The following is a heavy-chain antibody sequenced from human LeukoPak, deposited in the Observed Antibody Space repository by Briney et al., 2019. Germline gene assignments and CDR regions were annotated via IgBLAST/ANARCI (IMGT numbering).Heavy chain of an antibody. Sequence: GGSLRLSCAASGFTFSSYAMSWVRQAPGKGLEWVSGISGSGDSTYYADSVKGRFTISRDNPKNTLHLQMNSLRAEDTAVYYCVKGQGCSWYNWFDPWGQGTLVTVSS. CDR1: GFTFSSYA. CDR2: ISGSGDST. D-gene: IGHD6-13*01. V-gene: IGHV3-23*01. CDR3: VKGQGCSWYNWFDP. J-gene: IGHJ5*02.